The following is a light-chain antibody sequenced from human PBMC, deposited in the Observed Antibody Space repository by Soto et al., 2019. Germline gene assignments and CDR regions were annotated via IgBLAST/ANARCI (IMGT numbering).Light chain of an antibody. CDR2: GAS. V-gene: IGKV3D-15*01. Sequence: ERVMTQSPATLCVSPGERATLSGSATQSVSSDLAWYQQKPGQAPRLLIYGASSRASGIPDRFSGSGSGTEFTLAISSLQSEDFVVYYCQQYDNWPPTFGQGTRLEIK. CDR3: QQYDNWPPT. J-gene: IGKJ5*01. CDR1: QSVSSD.